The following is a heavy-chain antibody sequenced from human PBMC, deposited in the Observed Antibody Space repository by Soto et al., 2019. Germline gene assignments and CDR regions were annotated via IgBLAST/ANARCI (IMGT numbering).Heavy chain of an antibody. CDR2: INWNGGST. Sequence: EVPLVESGGGVVRPGGSLRLSCAASGFTFDDYGMSWVRQAPGKGLEWVSGINWNGGSTGYADSVKGRFTISRDNAKNSLHLQMHSLRAEDTALYYCARLLLWFGELWGGMDVWGQGTTVTVSS. D-gene: IGHD3-10*01. J-gene: IGHJ6*02. CDR3: ARLLLWFGELWGGMDV. V-gene: IGHV3-20*04. CDR1: GFTFDDYG.